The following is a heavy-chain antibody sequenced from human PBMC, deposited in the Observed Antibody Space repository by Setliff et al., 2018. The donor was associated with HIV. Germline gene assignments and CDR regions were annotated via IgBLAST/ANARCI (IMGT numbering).Heavy chain of an antibody. CDR2: IYWDGDK. V-gene: IGHV2-5*02. Sequence: SGPTLVNPTQTLTLTCTFSGFSLSTSGVGVGWIRQPPGKALDWLALIYWDGDKGYSPSLRSRLTITKDTSKNQVVLTMTNMDPVDTATYYCAHGVYQTRLYGMDVWGQGTTVTVSS. CDR3: AHGVYQTRLYGMDV. J-gene: IGHJ6*02. D-gene: IGHD2-8*01. CDR1: GFSLSTSGVG.